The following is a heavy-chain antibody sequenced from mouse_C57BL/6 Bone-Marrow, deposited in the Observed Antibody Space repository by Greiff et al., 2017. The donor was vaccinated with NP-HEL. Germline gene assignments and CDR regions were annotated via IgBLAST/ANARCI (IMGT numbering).Heavy chain of an antibody. CDR3: AREGGPYAMDY. CDR2: ISYDGSN. V-gene: IGHV3-6*01. CDR1: GYSITSGYY. Sequence: VQLQQSGPGLVKPSQSLSLTCSVTGYSITSGYYWNWIRQFPGNKLEWMGYISYDGSNNYNPSLKNRISITRDTSKNQFFLKLNSVTTEDTATYYCAREGGPYAMDYWGQGTSVTVSS. J-gene: IGHJ4*01.